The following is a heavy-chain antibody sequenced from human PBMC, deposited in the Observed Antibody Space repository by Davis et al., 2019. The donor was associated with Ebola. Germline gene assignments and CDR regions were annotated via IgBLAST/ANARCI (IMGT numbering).Heavy chain of an antibody. CDR1: GFTFTTYE. V-gene: IGHV3-48*03. Sequence: GESLKISCRASGFTFTTYELNWVRQAPGKGLEWVSSISSSGNTIHYADLVRGRLTISRDNAKNSLYLEMDSLRAEDTAVYYCARDRGDYFTYYGMDVWGQGTTVTVSS. CDR3: ARDRGDYFTYYGMDV. J-gene: IGHJ6*02. CDR2: ISSSGNTI. D-gene: IGHD4-17*01.